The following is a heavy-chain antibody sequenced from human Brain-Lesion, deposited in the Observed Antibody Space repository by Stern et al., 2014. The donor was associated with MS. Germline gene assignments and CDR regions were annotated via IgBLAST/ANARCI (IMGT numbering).Heavy chain of an antibody. V-gene: IGHV3-23*04. Sequence: EVQLVQSGGGLVQPGGPLRLSCAASGFSFSTYAMRWVRQTPGKGLQWVSVISGRGGTTYYADSVKGRFTISRDNSKNTLYLQMDSLRADDTAVYYCAKWPHHIAVAGTRYFQHWGQGTLVTVSS. CDR1: GFSFSTYA. CDR3: AKWPHHIAVAGTRYFQH. J-gene: IGHJ1*01. D-gene: IGHD6-19*01. CDR2: ISGRGGTT.